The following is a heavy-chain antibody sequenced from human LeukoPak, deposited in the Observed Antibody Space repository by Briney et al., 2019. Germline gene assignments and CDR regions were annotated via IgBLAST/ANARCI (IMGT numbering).Heavy chain of an antibody. D-gene: IGHD3-9*01. CDR2: ISGSGGST. Sequence: GGSLRLSCAASGFTFSSYAMSWVRQAPGKGLEWVSAISGSGGSTCYADSVKGRFTISRDNSKNTLYLQMNSLRAEDTAVYYCAKVRGSYDILTGYFDYRGQGTLVTVSS. V-gene: IGHV3-23*01. CDR3: AKVRGSYDILTGYFDY. CDR1: GFTFSSYA. J-gene: IGHJ4*02.